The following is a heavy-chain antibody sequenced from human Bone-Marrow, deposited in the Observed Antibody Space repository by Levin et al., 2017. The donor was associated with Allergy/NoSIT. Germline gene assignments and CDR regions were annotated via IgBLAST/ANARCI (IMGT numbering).Heavy chain of an antibody. J-gene: IGHJ6*02. V-gene: IGHV4-34*01. Sequence: GSLRLSCAVYGGSFSGYYWSWIRQPPGKGLEWIGEINHSGSTNYNPSLKSRVTISVDTSKNQFSLKLSSVTAADTAVYYCARGYCSGGSCYSHWYYYYGMDVWGQGTTVTVSS. CDR1: GGSFSGYY. D-gene: IGHD2-15*01. CDR2: INHSGST. CDR3: ARGYCSGGSCYSHWYYYYGMDV.